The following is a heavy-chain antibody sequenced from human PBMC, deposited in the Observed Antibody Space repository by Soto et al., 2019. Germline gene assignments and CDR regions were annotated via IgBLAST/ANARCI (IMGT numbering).Heavy chain of an antibody. CDR3: ASSWRQPVDY. D-gene: IGHD3-3*01. CDR1: GYNSITYW. CDR2: IYPGDSDT. V-gene: IGHV5-51*01. Sequence: EVQLVQSGTEVKKPGESLKISCQASGYNSITYWIGWVRQMPGKGLEWMGIIYPGDSDTRYSPSFQGQVIISADKSTNTAYLQWHSLKASDTAMYYCASSWRQPVDYWGQGTLVTVSS. J-gene: IGHJ4*02.